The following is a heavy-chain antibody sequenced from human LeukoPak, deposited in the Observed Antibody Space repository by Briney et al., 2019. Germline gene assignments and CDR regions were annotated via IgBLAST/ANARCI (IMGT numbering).Heavy chain of an antibody. CDR1: GFTFSDYY. V-gene: IGHV3-11*01. CDR2: ISSSGSTI. J-gene: IGHJ6*02. D-gene: IGHD3-22*01. Sequence: GGSLRLSCAASGFTFSDYYMRWIRQAPGKGLECVSYISSSGSTIYYADSVKGRFTISRDNAKNSLYLQMNSLRAEDTAVYYCAKDQVYDSSESLYYYYYYGMDVWGQGTTVTVSS. CDR3: AKDQVYDSSESLYYYYYYGMDV.